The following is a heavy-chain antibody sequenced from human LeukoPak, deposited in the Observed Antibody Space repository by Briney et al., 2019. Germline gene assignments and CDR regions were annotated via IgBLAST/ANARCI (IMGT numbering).Heavy chain of an antibody. CDR1: GGSISSNY. J-gene: IGHJ3*02. V-gene: IGHV4-59*01. CDR3: ARGNAFDI. CDR2: MYYSGST. Sequence: PSETLSLTCTVSGGSISSNYWSWIRQPPGKGLEWIGYMYYSGSTNYNPSLKSRVTISVDTSKSQFSLKLSSVTAADTAVYYCARGNAFDIWGQGTLVTVSS.